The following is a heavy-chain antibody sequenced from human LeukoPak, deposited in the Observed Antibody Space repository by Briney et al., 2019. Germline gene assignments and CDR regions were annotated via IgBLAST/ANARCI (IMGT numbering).Heavy chain of an antibody. CDR3: AHRSYYESSGYKD. CDR1: GYILTELS. CDR2: FDPEDGEI. D-gene: IGHD3-22*01. Sequence: ASVKVSCKVSGYILTELSMHWVRQAPGKGLEWMGGFDPEDGEIIYAQKFQGRVTMTEDTSTDTAYVELSSLRSEDTAVYYCAHRSYYESSGYKDWAQGTLVPVPS. J-gene: IGHJ4*02. V-gene: IGHV1-24*01.